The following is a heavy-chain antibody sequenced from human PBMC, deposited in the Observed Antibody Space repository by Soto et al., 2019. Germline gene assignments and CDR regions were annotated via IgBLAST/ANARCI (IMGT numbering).Heavy chain of an antibody. CDR3: ARDQSTTVTTEDAFDI. V-gene: IGHV3-21*01. CDR1: GFTFSSYS. Sequence: GESLKISCAASGFTFSSYSMNWVRQAPGKGLEWVSSISSSSSYIYYADSVKGRFTISRDNAKNSLYLQMNSLRAEDTAVYYCARDQSTTVTTEDAFDIWGQGTMVTVSS. CDR2: ISSSSSYI. D-gene: IGHD4-4*01. J-gene: IGHJ3*02.